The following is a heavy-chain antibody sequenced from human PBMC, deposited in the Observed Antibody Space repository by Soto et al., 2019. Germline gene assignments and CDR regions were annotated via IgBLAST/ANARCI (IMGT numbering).Heavy chain of an antibody. J-gene: IGHJ2*01. CDR3: VRARGSSSWVVMVGDFDL. Sequence: QVQLVQSGAEVKKPGSSVKVSCKASGGTFSSYAISWVRQAPGQGLEWMGGIIPIFGTANYAQKFQGRVTMTADESPSTAYVELSSLRPEDTAVYYCVRARGSSSWVVMVGDFDLWGRGTLVTVSS. CDR2: IIPIFGTA. V-gene: IGHV1-69*01. CDR1: GGTFSSYA. D-gene: IGHD6-13*01.